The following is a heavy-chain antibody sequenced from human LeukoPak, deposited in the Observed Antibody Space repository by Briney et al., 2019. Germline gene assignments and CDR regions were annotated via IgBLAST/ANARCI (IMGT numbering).Heavy chain of an antibody. V-gene: IGHV4-39*07. Sequence: PSETLSLTCTVSGGSISSYYWGWIRQPPGKGLEWIGSIYYSGSTYYNPSLKSRVTISVDTSKNQFSLKLSSVTAADTAVYYCARAGAGLWFGESSMDVWGKGTTVTVSS. CDR2: IYYSGST. J-gene: IGHJ6*03. CDR1: GGSISSYY. CDR3: ARAGAGLWFGESSMDV. D-gene: IGHD3-10*01.